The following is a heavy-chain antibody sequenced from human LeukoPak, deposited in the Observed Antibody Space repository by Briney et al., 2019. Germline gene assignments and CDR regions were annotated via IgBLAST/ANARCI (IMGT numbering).Heavy chain of an antibody. Sequence: SQTLSLTCAIPGDSVSSNSAAWNWIRQSPSRGLEWLGRTYYRSKWYNGYALSVKSRITINPDTSKNQFSLQLNSVTPEDTAVYYCTRSHSSTLDYWGQGTLVTVSS. CDR2: TYYRSKWYN. V-gene: IGHV6-1*01. D-gene: IGHD6-19*01. CDR3: TRSHSSTLDY. J-gene: IGHJ4*02. CDR1: GDSVSSNSAA.